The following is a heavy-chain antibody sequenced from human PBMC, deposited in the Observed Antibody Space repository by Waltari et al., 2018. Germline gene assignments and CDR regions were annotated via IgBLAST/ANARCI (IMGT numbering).Heavy chain of an antibody. CDR3: SVGATAP. J-gene: IGHJ4*02. CDR1: GFTLSASA. Sequence: EVQLVESGGGLVPPGGSLKLSCAASGFTLSASAVHWVRQASGKGLEWVGRIRSRAGDYATTYTVSVRGRFTISRDDSKNTAYLQLNSLKTEDTAVYYCSVGATAPWGQGTLVTVSS. D-gene: IGHD1-26*01. V-gene: IGHV3-73*01. CDR2: IRSRAGDYAT.